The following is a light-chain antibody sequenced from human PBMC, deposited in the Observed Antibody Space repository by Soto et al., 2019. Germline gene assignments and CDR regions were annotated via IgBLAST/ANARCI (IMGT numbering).Light chain of an antibody. Sequence: QSALTQPASVSGSPGQPITISCTGTSSDVGANHYVSWYQHHPGKAPKLLIYEVSNRPSGVSSRFSGSKSGNTASLTISGLQAEDEADYYCSSYINSITFVVFGGGTKVTVL. CDR2: EVS. J-gene: IGLJ2*01. CDR3: SSYINSITFVV. CDR1: SSDVGANHY. V-gene: IGLV2-14*01.